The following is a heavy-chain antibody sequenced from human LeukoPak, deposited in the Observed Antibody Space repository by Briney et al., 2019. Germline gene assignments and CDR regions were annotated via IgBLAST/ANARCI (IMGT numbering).Heavy chain of an antibody. D-gene: IGHD2-15*01. CDR1: GGSISSSSYY. CDR3: ARDAGGGGREAFDI. Sequence: SETLSLTCTVSGGSISSSSYYWGWIRQPPGKGLEWIGSIYYSGSTYYNPSLKSRVTISVDTSKNQFSLKLSSVTAADTAVYYCARDAGGGGREAFDIWAKGQWSPSLQ. V-gene: IGHV4-39*07. J-gene: IGHJ3*02. CDR2: IYYSGST.